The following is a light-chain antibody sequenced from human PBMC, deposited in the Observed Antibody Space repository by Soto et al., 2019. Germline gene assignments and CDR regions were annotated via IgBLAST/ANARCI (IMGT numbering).Light chain of an antibody. Sequence: DIQMTQSPSSLSASVGDRVTITCRASQSISNNLNWYQQKPGKAPRLLIYAASSLQSGVPSRFSGSGSGTDFTLVINSLQPEDSTTYYCQQSYRTPLTFGGGTKVEIK. CDR3: QQSYRTPLT. V-gene: IGKV1-39*01. CDR1: QSISNN. CDR2: AAS. J-gene: IGKJ4*01.